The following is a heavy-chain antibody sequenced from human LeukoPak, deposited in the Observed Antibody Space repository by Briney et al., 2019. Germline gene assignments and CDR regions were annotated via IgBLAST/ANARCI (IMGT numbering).Heavy chain of an antibody. V-gene: IGHV1-18*01. CDR2: ISAYNGNT. Sequence: ASVMVSCKASGYTFTSYGISWVRQAPGQGLEWMGWISAYNGNTNYAQKLQGRVTMTTDTSTSTAYMELRSLRSDDTAVYYCARDLRWDAGSYYHYFDYWGQGTLVTVSS. J-gene: IGHJ4*02. CDR1: GYTFTSYG. CDR3: ARDLRWDAGSYYHYFDY. D-gene: IGHD1-26*01.